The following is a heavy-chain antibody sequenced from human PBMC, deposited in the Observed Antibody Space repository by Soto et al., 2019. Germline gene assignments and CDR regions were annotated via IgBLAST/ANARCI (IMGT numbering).Heavy chain of an antibody. CDR2: ISPILAIA. D-gene: IGHD3-10*01. Sequence: QVQLVQSGTQVKRPGSSVKVSCKSSGGTFNTYAIDWVRQAPGQGLEWMGRISPILAIANYAQNFQDRVTITADKSTNTAYMELISLRSEDTAVYYCARDSMTGKIDSWGQGTRVTVSS. CDR1: GGTFNTYA. CDR3: ARDSMTGKIDS. J-gene: IGHJ4*02. V-gene: IGHV1-69*04.